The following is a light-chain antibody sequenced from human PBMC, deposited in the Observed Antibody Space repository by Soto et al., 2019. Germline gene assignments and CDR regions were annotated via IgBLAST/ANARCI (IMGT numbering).Light chain of an antibody. CDR3: LRGGISAPYT. CDR2: GAS. Sequence: EIVLTQSPGTLSLSPGERATLSCRASQSVSSSYLAWYQQKPGQAPRLLIYGASSRAAGIPDRFSGSGSGTDFTLTISRLEPEGCAGYVLLRGGISAPYTFGQRTNLEIK. CDR1: QSVSSSY. J-gene: IGKJ2*01. V-gene: IGKV3-20*01.